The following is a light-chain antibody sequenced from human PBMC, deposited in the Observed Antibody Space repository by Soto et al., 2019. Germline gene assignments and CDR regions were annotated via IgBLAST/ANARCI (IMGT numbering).Light chain of an antibody. J-gene: IGLJ1*01. Sequence: QSVLTQPPSVSGAPGQRVTISCTGSSSNIGAGYDVHWYQQLPGTAPKLLIFGNSHRASGVPDRFSGSKSGTSASLAITGLQAEDEADYYRQSYDTTYVFGTGTKVTVL. V-gene: IGLV1-40*01. CDR3: QSYDTTYV. CDR2: GNS. CDR1: SSNIGAGYD.